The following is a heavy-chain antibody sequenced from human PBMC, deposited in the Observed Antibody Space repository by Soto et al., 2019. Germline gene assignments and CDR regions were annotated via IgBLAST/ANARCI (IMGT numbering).Heavy chain of an antibody. CDR1: GGTFSSYT. V-gene: IGHV1-69*08. CDR3: ARDGPDSSSSNY. CDR2: IIPILGIA. D-gene: IGHD6-13*01. Sequence: QVQLVQSGAEVKKPGSSVKVSCKASGGTFSSYTISWVRQAPGQGLEWMGRIIPILGIANYAQKFPGRVTITADKSTSTAYRELSSLRSEDTAVYYCARDGPDSSSSNYWGQGTLVTVSS. J-gene: IGHJ4*02.